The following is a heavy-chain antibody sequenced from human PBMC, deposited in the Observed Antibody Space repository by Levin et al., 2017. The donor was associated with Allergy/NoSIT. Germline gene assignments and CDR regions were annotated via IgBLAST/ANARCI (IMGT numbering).Heavy chain of an antibody. CDR3: ARDLDSLTDYPLDY. D-gene: IGHD3-9*01. Sequence: GESLKISCAASGFTFSNYWMHWVRQAPGKGLVWVSRINSDGTNTRYADSVKGRFTISRDNAKNTLHLQMNSLRADDTAVYFCARDLDSLTDYPLDYWGQGTLVTVSS. J-gene: IGHJ4*02. CDR1: GFTFSNYW. V-gene: IGHV3-74*01. CDR2: INSDGTNT.